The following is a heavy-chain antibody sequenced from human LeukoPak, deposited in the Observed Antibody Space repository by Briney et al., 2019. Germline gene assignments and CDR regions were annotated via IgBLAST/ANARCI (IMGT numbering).Heavy chain of an antibody. CDR3: AKDDPSLLDY. CDR1: GFTFSSYN. CDR2: ITSGSSYI. D-gene: IGHD3-10*01. Sequence: GGSLRLSCAASGFTFSSYNMNWVRQAPGKGLEWVSSITSGSSYIYYADSVKGRFTISRDNAKNSLYLQMNSLRAEDTAVYYCAKDDPSLLDYWGQGTLVTVSS. V-gene: IGHV3-21*01. J-gene: IGHJ4*02.